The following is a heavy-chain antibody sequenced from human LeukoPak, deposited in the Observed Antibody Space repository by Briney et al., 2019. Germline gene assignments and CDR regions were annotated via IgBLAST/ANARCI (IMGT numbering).Heavy chain of an antibody. CDR3: ARERIGDGYNYAY. CDR1: GFTFSSYW. Sequence: GGSLRLSCATSGFTFSSYWMPWVRQAPGKGLEWVSAISGSGGSTFYADSVKGRFTISRDNSKNTLYLQMNSLRAEDTAVYYCARERIGDGYNYAYWGQGTLVTVSS. CDR2: ISGSGGST. J-gene: IGHJ4*02. V-gene: IGHV3-23*01. D-gene: IGHD5-24*01.